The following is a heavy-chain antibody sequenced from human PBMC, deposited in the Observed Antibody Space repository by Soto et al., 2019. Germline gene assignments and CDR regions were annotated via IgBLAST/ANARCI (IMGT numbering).Heavy chain of an antibody. D-gene: IGHD2-2*01. CDR1: GGSISSSNW. CDR2: IYHSGST. Sequence: QVQLQESGPGLVKPSGTLSLTCAVSGGSISSSNWWSWVRQPPGKGLEWIGEIYHSGSTNYNPSLKSRVPLAVDKSKNQFSLKLSSVTAADTAVYYCARDRCSSTSCYYWFDPWGQGTLVTVSS. CDR3: ARDRCSSTSCYYWFDP. V-gene: IGHV4-4*02. J-gene: IGHJ5*02.